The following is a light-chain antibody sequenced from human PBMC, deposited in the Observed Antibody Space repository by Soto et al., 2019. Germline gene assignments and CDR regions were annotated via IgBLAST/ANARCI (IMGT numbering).Light chain of an antibody. CDR1: SSDVGGYNY. V-gene: IGLV2-11*01. Sequence: QSALTQPRSVSGSPGQSVTISCTGTSSDVGGYNYVSWYQQHPGKAPKGMIYDVSERPSGVPDRFSGSKSGNTASLTISGFHAEDEADYYCCSNAGSYEVFGGGTKLTVL. J-gene: IGLJ2*01. CDR2: DVS. CDR3: CSNAGSYEV.